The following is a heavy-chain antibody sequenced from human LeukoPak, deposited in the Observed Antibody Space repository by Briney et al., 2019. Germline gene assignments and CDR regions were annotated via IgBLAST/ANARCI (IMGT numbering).Heavy chain of an antibody. CDR3: AKFDTPGWLDDAFDI. D-gene: IGHD6-19*01. Sequence: PGGSLRLSCAASGFILSNCAMTWVRQAPGKGLQWVSGIDTKGTRTYYADSVKGRFTISRDNAKNSLYLQMNSLRAEDTALYYCAKFDTPGWLDDAFDIWGQGTMVTVSS. CDR1: GFILSNCA. J-gene: IGHJ3*02. CDR2: IDTKGTRT. V-gene: IGHV3-23*05.